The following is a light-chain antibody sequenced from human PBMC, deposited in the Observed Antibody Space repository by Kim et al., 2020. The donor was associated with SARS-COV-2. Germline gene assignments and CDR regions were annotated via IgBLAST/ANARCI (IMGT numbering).Light chain of an antibody. CDR1: KLGDKY. J-gene: IGLJ1*01. V-gene: IGLV3-1*01. Sequence: SYELTQPPSVSVSPGQTASITCSGDKLGDKYACWYQQKPGQSPVLVIYQDSKRPSGIPERFSGPNSGNTATLTISGTQAMDEADYYCQAWDSSTVVFGTG. CDR3: QAWDSSTVV. CDR2: QDS.